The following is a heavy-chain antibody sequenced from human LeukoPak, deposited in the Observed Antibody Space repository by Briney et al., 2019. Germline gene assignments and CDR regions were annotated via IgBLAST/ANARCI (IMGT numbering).Heavy chain of an antibody. V-gene: IGHV1-58*01. Sequence: AASVKVSCKASGFTFTSSAVQWVRQARGQRLEWIGWIVVGSGNTNYAQKFQERVTITRDMSTSTAYMELNSLRSEDTAVYYCAKDLNYYDSSGPYPDAFDIWGQGTMVTVSS. D-gene: IGHD3-22*01. J-gene: IGHJ3*02. CDR1: GFTFTSSA. CDR2: IVVGSGNT. CDR3: AKDLNYYDSSGPYPDAFDI.